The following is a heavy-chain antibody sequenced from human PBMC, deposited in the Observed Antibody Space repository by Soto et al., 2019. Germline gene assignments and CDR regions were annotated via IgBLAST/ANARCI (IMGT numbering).Heavy chain of an antibody. CDR3: ASAGGRPYYYYGMDV. D-gene: IGHD2-15*01. CDR1: AGTFNNYA. Sequence: QEQLVQSGPEVKKPGSSVTVSCKASAGTFNNYAICWVRQAPGQGLEWMGGTIPLFSTSSYAQKFQGRVTITADKSTSTVYMEMRTLKSEDTALYYCASAGGRPYYYYGMDVWGQGTTVTVS. V-gene: IGHV1-69*06. CDR2: TIPLFSTS. J-gene: IGHJ6*02.